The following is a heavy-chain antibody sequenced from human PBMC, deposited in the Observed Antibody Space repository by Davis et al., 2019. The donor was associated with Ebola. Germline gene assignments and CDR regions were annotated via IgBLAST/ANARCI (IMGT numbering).Heavy chain of an antibody. CDR1: GGSISSYY. V-gene: IGHV4-59*01. Sequence: PSETLSLTCTVSGGSISSYYWSWIRQPPGKGLEWIGYIHYTGSTKYNPSLKSRVTISVHTSKKNFSLKLTSLTAADTAVYYCLWTGFGGGVWGQGTTVTVSS. J-gene: IGHJ6*02. D-gene: IGHD1-14*01. CDR3: LWTGFGGGV. CDR2: IHYTGST.